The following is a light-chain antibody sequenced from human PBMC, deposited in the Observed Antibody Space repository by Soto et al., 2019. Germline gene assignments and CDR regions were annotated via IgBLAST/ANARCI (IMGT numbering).Light chain of an antibody. CDR1: QDISNY. J-gene: IGKJ2*01. CDR3: QQSYSTPLYT. Sequence: DIQMTQSPSSLSASVGDRVTITCQASQDISNYLNWYQQKPGKVPKRLIYAASSLQSGVPSRFSGSGSGTDFTLTISSLQPEDFATYYCQQSYSTPLYTFGQGTKLEIK. CDR2: AAS. V-gene: IGKV1-39*01.